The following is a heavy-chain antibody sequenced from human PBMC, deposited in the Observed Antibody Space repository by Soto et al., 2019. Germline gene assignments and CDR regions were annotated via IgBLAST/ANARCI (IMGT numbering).Heavy chain of an antibody. CDR1: GGSISSGDYY. Sequence: QVQLQESGPGLVKPSQTLSLTCTVSGGSISSGDYYWSWIRQPPGKGLESIGYIYYSGSTYYNPALKIRVTISVDTSKYQFSLKLSSVSAADTAVYFCARVGGLGATTIDYWGHGTLDTVSS. CDR2: IYYSGST. J-gene: IGHJ4*01. D-gene: IGHD1-1*01. CDR3: ARVGGLGATTIDY. V-gene: IGHV4-30-4*01.